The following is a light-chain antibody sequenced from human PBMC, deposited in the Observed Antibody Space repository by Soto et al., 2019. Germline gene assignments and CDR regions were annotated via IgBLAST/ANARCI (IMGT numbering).Light chain of an antibody. J-gene: IGLJ1*01. CDR1: YSDIGTYDS. CDR3: TSYTRDTTDV. CDR2: GVN. V-gene: IGLV2-14*01. Sequence: QSVLTQPASVSGSPGQSITVSCTGTYSDIGTYDSVSWYQHHPGRAPKLLIFGVNRRPSGISYRFSASKSGNTASLTISGLQAEDEADYYCTSYTRDTTDVFGTGTKLTVL.